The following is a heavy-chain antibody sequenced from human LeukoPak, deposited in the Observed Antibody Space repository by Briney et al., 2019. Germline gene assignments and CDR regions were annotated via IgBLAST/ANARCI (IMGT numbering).Heavy chain of an antibody. CDR2: IYTSGST. CDR3: ARDPSPNYYFDY. J-gene: IGHJ4*02. CDR1: GGSISSGSYY. V-gene: IGHV4-61*02. D-gene: IGHD5-24*01. Sequence: SQTLSLTCTVPGGSISSGSYYWSWIRQPAGKGLEWIGRIYTSGSTNYNPSLKSRVTISVDTSKNQFSLKLSSVTAADTAVYYCARDPSPNYYFDYWGQGTLVTISS.